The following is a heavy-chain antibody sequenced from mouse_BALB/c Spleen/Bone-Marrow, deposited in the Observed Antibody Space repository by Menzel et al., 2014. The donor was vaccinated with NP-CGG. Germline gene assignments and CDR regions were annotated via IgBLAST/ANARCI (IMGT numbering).Heavy chain of an antibody. Sequence: VQLQQSGPELVKPGASVKISCKASGYAFSSSWMNWVKRRPGQGLEWIGRIFPGDGDTYYNGKFKGKATLTAGKSSSTAYMQLSSLTSVDSAVYFCARSDGYRAMDYWGQGTSVTVSS. J-gene: IGHJ4*01. D-gene: IGHD2-3*01. CDR2: IFPGDGDT. V-gene: IGHV1-82*01. CDR1: GYAFSSSW. CDR3: ARSDGYRAMDY.